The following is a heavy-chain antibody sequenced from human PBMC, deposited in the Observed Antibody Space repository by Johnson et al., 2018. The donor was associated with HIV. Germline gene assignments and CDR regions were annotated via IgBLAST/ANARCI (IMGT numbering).Heavy chain of an antibody. CDR2: ISSTVSTI. V-gene: IGHV3-48*03. CDR1: GFTFGDYA. Sequence: VQLVESGGGLVQPGRSLRLSCTASGFTFGDYAMSWVRQAPGKGLEWVSDISSTVSTINYADSVRGRFTISRDNAKNSLYLQMNSLRADDTAVYYCARVSTTVTTGGAFDIWGQGKMVTVSS. D-gene: IGHD4-17*01. J-gene: IGHJ3*02. CDR3: ARVSTTVTTGGAFDI.